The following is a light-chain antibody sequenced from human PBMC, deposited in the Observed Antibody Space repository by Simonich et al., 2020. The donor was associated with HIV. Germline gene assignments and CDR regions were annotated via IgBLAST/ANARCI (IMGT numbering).Light chain of an antibody. J-gene: IGLJ3*02. CDR1: SSDVGGYKY. Sequence: QSVLTQPPSASGSPGQSVTISCTGTSSDVGGYKYVSCYQQHPGKAPKLMIYDVSYRPSGGPDRFSGSKAGNTASLTISGLQAEDEADYYCCSYAGSYTWVFGGGTKLTVL. CDR2: DVS. V-gene: IGLV2-11*01. CDR3: CSYAGSYTWV.